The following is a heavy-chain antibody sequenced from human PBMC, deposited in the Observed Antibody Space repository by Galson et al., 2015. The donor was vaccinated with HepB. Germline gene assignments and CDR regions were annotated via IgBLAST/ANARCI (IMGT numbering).Heavy chain of an antibody. D-gene: IGHD5-18*01. Sequence: SLRLSCAASGFTFGDYAMSWVRQAPGKGLEWVGFIRSKAYGGTTEYAASVKGRFTISRDDSKSIAYLQMNSLKTEDTAVYYCTRVAYSYGPPTDYWGQGTLVTVSS. CDR3: TRVAYSYGPPTDY. CDR2: IRSKAYGGTT. J-gene: IGHJ4*02. CDR1: GFTFGDYA. V-gene: IGHV3-49*04.